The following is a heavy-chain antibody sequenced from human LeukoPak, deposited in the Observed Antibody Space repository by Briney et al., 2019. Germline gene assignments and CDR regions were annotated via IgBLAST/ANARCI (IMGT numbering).Heavy chain of an antibody. D-gene: IGHD3-10*01. J-gene: IGHJ4*02. CDR1: GIPFTTSD. V-gene: IGHV3-30*02. Sequence: GGSLRLSCAASGIPFTTSDMHWVRQAPGKGLEWVAYIRYDGSNKYYTDSVKGRFTISRDNSKNTLYLQMNSLTTEDTALYYCARVAASGTYSDYWGQGTLVTVSS. CDR3: ARVAASGTYSDY. CDR2: IRYDGSNK.